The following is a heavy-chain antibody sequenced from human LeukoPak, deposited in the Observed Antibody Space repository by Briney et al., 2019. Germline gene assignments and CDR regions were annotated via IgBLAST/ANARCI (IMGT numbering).Heavy chain of an antibody. CDR2: VIPIFGTA. V-gene: IGHV1-69*05. Sequence: ASVKVSCKASGGTFSSSTISWVRQAPGQGLEWMGGVIPIFGTANYAQKLQGRVTITTDESTSTVYMELSSLRSEDTAVYYCARDRDRLYIGAAGIDYWGQGTLVTVSS. J-gene: IGHJ4*02. CDR1: GGTFSSST. D-gene: IGHD6-13*01. CDR3: ARDRDRLYIGAAGIDY.